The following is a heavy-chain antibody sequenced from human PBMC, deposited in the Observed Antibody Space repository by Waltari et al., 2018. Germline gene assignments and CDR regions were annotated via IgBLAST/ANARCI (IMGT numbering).Heavy chain of an antibody. V-gene: IGHV4-4*02. CDR1: GGSIRSSNW. D-gene: IGHD1-7*01. J-gene: IGHJ4*02. CDR3: VLWASGHNWNYGRGFDY. Sequence: QVQLQESGPGLVKPSGTLSLTCAVSGGSIRSSNWWSWVRQPPGKGLVGIGEIYHSGSNNDNPSLKSRVTISVDKSKNQFSLKLSSVTAADTAVYYCVLWASGHNWNYGRGFDYWGQGTLVTVSS. CDR2: IYHSGSN.